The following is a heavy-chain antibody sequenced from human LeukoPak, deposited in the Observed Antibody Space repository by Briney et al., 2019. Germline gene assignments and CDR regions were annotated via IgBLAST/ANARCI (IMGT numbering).Heavy chain of an antibody. CDR3: AKAEGPFEATVVTGVDY. J-gene: IGHJ4*02. D-gene: IGHD4-17*01. CDR2: IIPILGIA. V-gene: IGHV1-69*04. CDR1: GGTFSSYA. Sequence: SVKVSCKASGGTFSSYAISWVRQAPGQGLEWMGRIIPILGIANYAQKFQGRVTITADKSTSTAYMELSSLRSEDTAVYYCAKAEGPFEATVVTGVDYWGQGTLVTVSS.